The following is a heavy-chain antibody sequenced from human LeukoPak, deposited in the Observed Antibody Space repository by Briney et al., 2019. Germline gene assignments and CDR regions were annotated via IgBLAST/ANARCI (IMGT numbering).Heavy chain of an antibody. V-gene: IGHV4-4*09. CDR2: IYTSGST. J-gene: IGHJ4*02. CDR1: GGSISSYY. D-gene: IGHD6-13*01. Sequence: ASETLSLSCTVSGGSISSYYWSWIRQPPGKGLEWIGYIYTSGSTNYNPSLKSRVTISVDTSKNQSSLKLSSVNAADAAVYYCARGALGIAAAGNHYFDYWGQGTLVTVSS. CDR3: ARGALGIAAAGNHYFDY.